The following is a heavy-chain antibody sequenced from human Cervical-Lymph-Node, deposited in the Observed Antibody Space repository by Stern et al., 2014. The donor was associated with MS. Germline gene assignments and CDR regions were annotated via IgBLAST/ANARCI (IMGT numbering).Heavy chain of an antibody. CDR3: ARVHCSGTNCFYYYYGMDV. J-gene: IGHJ6*02. CDR2: ISVGTDYI. Sequence: EVQLLESGGGLVKPGGSLRLSCEASGFTFNSYSMNWVRQAPGKGLEWVSSISVGTDYIYYADSVKGRFTISRDNAKNSLFLQMNTLRAEDTGVYYCARVHCSGTNCFYYYYGMDVWGQGTTVTVSS. D-gene: IGHD2-2*01. CDR1: GFTFNSYS. V-gene: IGHV3-21*01.